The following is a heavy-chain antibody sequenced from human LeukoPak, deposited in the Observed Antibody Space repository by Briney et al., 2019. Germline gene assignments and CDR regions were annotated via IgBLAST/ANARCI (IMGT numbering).Heavy chain of an antibody. CDR1: GYTFTSYG. CDR3: ARDYSSGWPNFDY. Sequence: ASVKVSCKASGYTFTSYGISWVRQAPGQGLEWMGWISAYSGDTNYAQKFQGRATMTTDTSTSTAYMELRSLRSDDTAVYYCARDYSSGWPNFDYWGQGTLVTVSS. V-gene: IGHV1-18*01. D-gene: IGHD6-19*01. CDR2: ISAYSGDT. J-gene: IGHJ4*02.